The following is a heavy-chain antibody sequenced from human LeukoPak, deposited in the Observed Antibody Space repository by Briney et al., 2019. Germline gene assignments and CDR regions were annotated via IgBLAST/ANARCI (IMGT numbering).Heavy chain of an antibody. Sequence: SETLSLTCTVSGGSISSYYWSWIRQPPGKGLEWIGYIYHSGSTNYNPSLKSRVTISVDTSKNQFSLKLSSVTAADTAVYYCARTYYYDSSYYPGAFDIWGQGTMVTVSS. J-gene: IGHJ3*02. CDR3: ARTYYYDSSYYPGAFDI. D-gene: IGHD3-22*01. CDR2: IYHSGST. CDR1: GGSISSYY. V-gene: IGHV4-59*08.